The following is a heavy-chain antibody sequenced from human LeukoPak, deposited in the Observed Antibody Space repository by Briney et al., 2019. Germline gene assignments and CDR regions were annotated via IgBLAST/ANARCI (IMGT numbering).Heavy chain of an antibody. CDR3: AVTYYDILTGLPLFVP. CDR2: IYHSGST. V-gene: IGHV4-4*02. Sequence: PSETLSLTCAVSSGSISISNGWSWVRQPPGKGLEWIGEIYHSGSTNHKPSLKTRVPLPVHKSENQVSLKQSSETAADTAVYLRAVTYYDILTGLPLFVPGGEGTRVTVS. CDR1: SGSISISNG. J-gene: IGHJ4*02. D-gene: IGHD3-9*01.